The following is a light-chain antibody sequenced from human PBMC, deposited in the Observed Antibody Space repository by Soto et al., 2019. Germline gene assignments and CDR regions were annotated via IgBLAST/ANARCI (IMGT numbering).Light chain of an antibody. Sequence: EIVLTQSPATLSLSPGEKATLSCRASQSVSSYLAWYQQKPGQAPRLLIYDASNRATGIPARFSGSGSGTDFTLTISSLEPEDFAVYYCQHRSNWLFTVGPGTKVDSK. CDR3: QHRSNWLFT. V-gene: IGKV3-11*01. J-gene: IGKJ3*01. CDR2: DAS. CDR1: QSVSSY.